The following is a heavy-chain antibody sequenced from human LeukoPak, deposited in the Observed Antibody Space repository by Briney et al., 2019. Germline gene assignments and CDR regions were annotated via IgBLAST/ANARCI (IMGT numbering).Heavy chain of an antibody. Sequence: KTSETLSLTCTVSGGSISSYYWSWIRQPAGKGLEWIGRIYTSGSTNYNPSLKSRVTISVDTSKNQFSLKLSSVTAADTAVYYCASADYGDPNYYYYYYMDVWGKGTTVTISS. D-gene: IGHD4-17*01. CDR2: IYTSGST. CDR3: ASADYGDPNYYYYYYMDV. J-gene: IGHJ6*03. V-gene: IGHV4-4*07. CDR1: GGSISSYY.